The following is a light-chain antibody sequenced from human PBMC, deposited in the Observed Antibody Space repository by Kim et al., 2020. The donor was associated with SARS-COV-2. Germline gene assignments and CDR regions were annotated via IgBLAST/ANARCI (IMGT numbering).Light chain of an antibody. CDR1: STDVGTYNL. CDR2: EVT. CDR3: CSYAGGGKYV. Sequence: GQSITISCTGTSTDVGTYNLVSWYLQHPGTAPKLIIFEVTKWPSGVSNRFSGSKSGNTASLTVSGLQADDEADYFCCSYAGGGKYVFGSGTKVTVL. V-gene: IGLV2-23*02. J-gene: IGLJ1*01.